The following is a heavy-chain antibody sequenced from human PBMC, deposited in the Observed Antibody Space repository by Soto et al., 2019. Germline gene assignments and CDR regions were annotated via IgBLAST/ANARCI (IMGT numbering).Heavy chain of an antibody. Sequence: EVQLVETGGGLIQPGESLRLSCAASGFTVSNNYMSWVRQAPGKGLEWVSIIYSGGSTYYADSVKGRFTISRDNSQNTVYLQMNSLRAEDTAAYYCARGAGDFGDRVDYWGQGTLVTVSS. J-gene: IGHJ4*02. CDR2: IYSGGST. D-gene: IGHD4-17*01. CDR3: ARGAGDFGDRVDY. CDR1: GFTVSNNY. V-gene: IGHV3-53*02.